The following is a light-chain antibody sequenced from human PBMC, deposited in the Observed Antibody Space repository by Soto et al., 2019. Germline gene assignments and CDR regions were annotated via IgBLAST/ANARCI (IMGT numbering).Light chain of an antibody. V-gene: IGKV3-20*01. CDR2: GAS. CDR1: QSVSSNH. CDR3: QQYGSSGT. J-gene: IGKJ1*01. Sequence: EIVLTQSQGTLSLSPCERATPSCSASQSVSSNHLAWYQQKRGQPPRLLIYGASNRATGIPDRFSGSGSGTDFTLTISRLEPEDFAVYYCQQYGSSGTFGQGTKVDI.